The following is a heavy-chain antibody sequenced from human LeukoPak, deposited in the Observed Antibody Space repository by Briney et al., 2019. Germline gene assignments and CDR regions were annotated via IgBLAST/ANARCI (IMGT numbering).Heavy chain of an antibody. CDR2: IYTSGST. CDR1: GGSISSYY. J-gene: IGHJ6*03. Sequence: PSETLSLTCTVSGGSISSYYWSWIRQPAGKGLEWIRRIYTSGSTNYNPSLKSRVTMSVDTSKNQFSLKLSSVTAADTAVYYCARSGPISSHYYYYYMDVWGKGTTVTVSS. V-gene: IGHV4-4*07. CDR3: ARSGPISSHYYYYYMDV. D-gene: IGHD6-6*01.